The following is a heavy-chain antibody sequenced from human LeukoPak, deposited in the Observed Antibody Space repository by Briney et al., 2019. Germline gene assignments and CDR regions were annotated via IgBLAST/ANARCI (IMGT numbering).Heavy chain of an antibody. J-gene: IGHJ5*02. CDR1: GYTFTSYD. V-gene: IGHV1-8*01. CDR2: MNPNGGNT. Sequence: ASVKVSCKASGYTFTSYDINWVRQATGQGLEWMGWMNPNGGNTGYAQKFQGRVTMTRNTSISTAYMELSGLRSEDTAVYYCARVLRFLREGAVDPWGQGTLVTVSS. CDR3: ARVLRFLREGAVDP. D-gene: IGHD3-3*01.